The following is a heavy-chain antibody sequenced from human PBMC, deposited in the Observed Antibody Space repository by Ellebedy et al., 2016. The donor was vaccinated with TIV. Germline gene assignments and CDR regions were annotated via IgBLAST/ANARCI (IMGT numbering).Heavy chain of an antibody. CDR3: ARASYYDSSGYPYRAYYYYMDV. D-gene: IGHD3-22*01. V-gene: IGHV3-13*01. J-gene: IGHJ6*03. CDR2: IGTGGDT. CDR1: GFSFSSYD. Sequence: GESLKISCAASGFSFSSYDMHWVHQTTGKGLEWVSGIGTGGDTYFAGSVKGRFTISRENAKNSMYLQMNSLRGGDTAVYYCARASYYDSSGYPYRAYYYYMDVWGKGTTVTVSS.